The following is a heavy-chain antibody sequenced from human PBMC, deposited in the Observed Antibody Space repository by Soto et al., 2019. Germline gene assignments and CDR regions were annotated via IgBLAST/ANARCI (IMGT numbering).Heavy chain of an antibody. CDR1: GGSFSGYY. V-gene: IGHV4-34*01. J-gene: IGHJ4*02. CDR2: INHSGST. D-gene: IGHD3-10*01. Sequence: SETLSLTCAVYGGSFSGYYWSWIRQPPGKGLEWIGEINHSGSTNYNPSLKSRVTISVDTSKNQFSLKLSSVTAADTAVYYCARGGPFGYWGQGTLVTVSS. CDR3: ARGGPFGY.